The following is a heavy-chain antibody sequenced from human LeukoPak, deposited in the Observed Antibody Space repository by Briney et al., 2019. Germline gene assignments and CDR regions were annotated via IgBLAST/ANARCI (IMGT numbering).Heavy chain of an antibody. V-gene: IGHV4-61*02. Sequence: SETLSLTCSVSGASISSGSDYWSWIRQPAGKALKWIGRVHTSGNPNYNPSLESRVSISIDRSKNQFSLELNSVTAADTAVYYCARDRRFRSGTYYWFDPWGQGVLVTVSS. CDR3: ARDRRFRSGTYYWFDP. D-gene: IGHD3-10*01. J-gene: IGHJ5*02. CDR2: VHTSGNP. CDR1: GASISSGSDY.